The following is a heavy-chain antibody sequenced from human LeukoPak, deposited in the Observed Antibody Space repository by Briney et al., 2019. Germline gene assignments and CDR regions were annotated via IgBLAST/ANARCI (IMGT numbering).Heavy chain of an antibody. J-gene: IGHJ4*02. V-gene: IGHV3-23*01. CDR3: AKYSSGWVNDY. CDR2: INGSGGRI. D-gene: IGHD6-19*01. CDR1: GFTFSSYA. Sequence: GGSLRLSCAASGFTFSSYAMSWVRQAPGKGLEWVSAINGSGGRIYYADSVKGRFSISRDNSKNTLSLQMNSLRAEDTALYYCAKYSSGWVNDYWGQGTLVTVSS.